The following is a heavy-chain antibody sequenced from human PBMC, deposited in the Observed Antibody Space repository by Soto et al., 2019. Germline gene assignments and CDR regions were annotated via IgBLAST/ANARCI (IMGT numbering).Heavy chain of an antibody. CDR2: IYYSGST. J-gene: IGHJ4*02. Sequence: PSVPMSLTRTVSGGSISSYYWSWIRQPPGKGLEWIGYIYYSGSTNYNPSLKSRVTISVDTSKNQFSLKLSSVTAADTAVYYCARRYGDYFDYWGQGTLVTVPQ. V-gene: IGHV4-59*08. CDR3: ARRYGDYFDY. D-gene: IGHD4-17*01. CDR1: GGSISSYY.